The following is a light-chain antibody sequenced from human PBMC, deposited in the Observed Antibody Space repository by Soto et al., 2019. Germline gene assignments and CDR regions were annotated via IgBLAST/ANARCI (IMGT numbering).Light chain of an antibody. V-gene: IGLV4-69*01. J-gene: IGLJ2*01. Sequence: QPVLTQSPSASASLGASVKLTCTLSSGHSSYAIAWHQKQPGKGPRYLMDLNNDGSHSKGDGIPDRFSGSSSGAERYLIISSLQSEDEADYYCQPWGTGFQVFGGGTKLTVL. CDR1: SGHSSYA. CDR3: QPWGTGFQV. CDR2: LNNDGSH.